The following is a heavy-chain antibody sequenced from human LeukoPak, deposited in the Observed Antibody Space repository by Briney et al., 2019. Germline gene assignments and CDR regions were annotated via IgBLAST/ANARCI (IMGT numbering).Heavy chain of an antibody. D-gene: IGHD3-10*01. CDR2: ISGSGGST. CDR3: AKELYYYTSGRNDAFDI. Sequence: PGGSLRLSCAASGFTFSSYAMSWVRQAPGKGLEWVSAISGSGGSTYYADSVKGRFTISRDNSKNTLYLQMNSLRAEDTAVYYCAKELYYYTSGRNDAFDIWGQGTMVTVSS. CDR1: GFTFSSYA. V-gene: IGHV3-23*01. J-gene: IGHJ3*02.